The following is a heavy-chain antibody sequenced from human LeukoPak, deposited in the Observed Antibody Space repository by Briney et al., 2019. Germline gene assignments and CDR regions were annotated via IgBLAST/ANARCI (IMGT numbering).Heavy chain of an antibody. CDR1: GFTFSSFT. J-gene: IGHJ4*02. Sequence: GSLRLSCAVSGFTFSSFTMNWVRQAPGKGLEWVSSITTSTSYIYYADSVKGRFTISRDNAKNSLYLQMNSLRAEDTAVYYCARDYSYGSGYLYWGQGTLVTVSS. D-gene: IGHD3-3*01. CDR2: ITTSTSYI. CDR3: ARDYSYGSGYLY. V-gene: IGHV3-21*01.